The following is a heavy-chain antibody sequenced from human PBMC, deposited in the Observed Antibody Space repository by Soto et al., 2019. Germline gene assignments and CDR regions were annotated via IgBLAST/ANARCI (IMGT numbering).Heavy chain of an antibody. CDR1: GYTFTSYD. CDR3: ARAPKVVVVVAATQYYFDY. V-gene: IGHV1-8*01. D-gene: IGHD2-15*01. Sequence: ASVKVSCKASGYTFTSYDINWVRQATGQGLEWMGWMNPNSGNTGYAQKFQGRVTMTRNTSISTAYMELSSLRSEDTAVYYCARAPKVVVVVAATQYYFDYWGQGTLVTVSS. CDR2: MNPNSGNT. J-gene: IGHJ4*02.